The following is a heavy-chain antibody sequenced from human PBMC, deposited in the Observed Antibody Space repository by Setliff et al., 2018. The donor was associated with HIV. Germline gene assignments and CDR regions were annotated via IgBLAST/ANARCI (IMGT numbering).Heavy chain of an antibody. CDR2: FMYTDIHYVNYLN. V-gene: IGHV4-30-4*01. CDR3: ARGRSDWNNVRPYYFDL. J-gene: IGHJ4*01. D-gene: IGHD1-1*01. CDR1: GASFVGDNH. Sequence: KPSETLPLTCSVSGASFVGDNHWSWIRQTPERGLEWIAYFMYTDIHYVNYLNYRNPSLASRLSISVDKSKNQFSLTLSSVTAADTAVYYCARGRSDWNNVRPYYFDLWGQGTPVTVSS.